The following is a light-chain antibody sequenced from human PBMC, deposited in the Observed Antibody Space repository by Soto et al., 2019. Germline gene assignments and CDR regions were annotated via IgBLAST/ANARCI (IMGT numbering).Light chain of an antibody. CDR2: GAS. V-gene: IGKV1-9*01. CDR1: QDITNY. Sequence: IQLTLSPSFLSATVGDRVTITCRASQDITNYLAWYLQKPGKAPKLLIYGASTLQSGVPSRFSGSGSGTEFTLTVSSLQPEDFATYYCQQSYSTPPTFGHGTMVDIK. CDR3: QQSYSTPPT. J-gene: IGKJ1*01.